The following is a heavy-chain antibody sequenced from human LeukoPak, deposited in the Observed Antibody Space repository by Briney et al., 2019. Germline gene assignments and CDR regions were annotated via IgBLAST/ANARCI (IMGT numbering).Heavy chain of an antibody. J-gene: IGHJ3*02. CDR2: ISDSGGNP. D-gene: IGHD1-26*01. CDR1: GFTFSSYA. CDR3: AKLRYSGSLKGAFDI. Sequence: GGSLRLSCATSGFTFSSYAMYWVRQSPGKGLEWVSGISDSGGNPYYADSVKGRFTISRDNSKNTLYLQMNSLRAEDMAVYYCAKLRYSGSLKGAFDIWGQGTMVTVSS. V-gene: IGHV3-23*01.